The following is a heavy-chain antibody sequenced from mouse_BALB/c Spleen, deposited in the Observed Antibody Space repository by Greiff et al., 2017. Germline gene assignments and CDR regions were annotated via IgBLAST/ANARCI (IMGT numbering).Heavy chain of an antibody. J-gene: IGHJ2*01. CDR3: ARRYYGSDY. V-gene: IGHV4-1*02. D-gene: IGHD1-1*01. CDR1: GFDFSRYW. CDR2: INPDSSTI. Sequence: EVKVIESGGGLVQPGGSLKLSCAASGFDFSRYWMSWVRQAPGKGLEWIGEINPDSSTINYTPSLKDKFIISRDNAKNTLYLQMSKVRSEDTALYYCARRYYGSDYWGQGTTLTVSS.